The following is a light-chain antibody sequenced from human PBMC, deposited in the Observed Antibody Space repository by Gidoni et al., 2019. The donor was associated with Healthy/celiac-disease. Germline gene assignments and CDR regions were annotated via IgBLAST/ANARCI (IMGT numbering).Light chain of an antibody. V-gene: IGLV1-47*01. Sequence: QSVLTQPPSASGPPGQRVTIACSGSSSNLGSNYVYWYQQLPGTAPKLLIYRNNQRPSGVPDRFSGSKSGTSASLAISGLRSEDEADYYCAAWDDSLSGLNWVFGGGTKLTVL. CDR3: AAWDDSLSGLNWV. J-gene: IGLJ3*02. CDR2: RNN. CDR1: SSNLGSNY.